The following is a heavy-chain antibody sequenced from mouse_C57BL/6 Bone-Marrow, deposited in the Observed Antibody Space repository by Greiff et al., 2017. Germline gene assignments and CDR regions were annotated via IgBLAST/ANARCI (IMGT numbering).Heavy chain of an antibody. CDR1: GFTFTDYY. V-gene: IGHV1-36*01. J-gene: IGHJ2*01. D-gene: IGHD2-3*01. Sequence: EVKLQQSGPVLVKPGPSVTISCKASGFTFTDYYMHWVKQSHGKSLEWIGLVYPYNGGTSYNQKFKGKATLTVDTSSSTAYMELNSLTSEDSAVYYCSRSRDRYYVYYFDYWGQGTTLTVSS. CDR3: SRSRDRYYVYYFDY. CDR2: VYPYNGGT.